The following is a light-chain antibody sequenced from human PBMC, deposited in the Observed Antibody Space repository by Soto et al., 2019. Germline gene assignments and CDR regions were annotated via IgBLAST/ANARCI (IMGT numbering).Light chain of an antibody. CDR2: DVR. J-gene: IGLJ2*01. V-gene: IGLV2-14*01. CDR1: SSDVGGYNY. Sequence: QSALTQPASVSGSPGQSITISCTGTSSDVGGYNYVSWYQQHPGKAPKLMIYDVRTRPSGVSNRFSGSKSGNTSSLTISGLQAEDEADYYCSSYTISSTLVFGGGTKVTVL. CDR3: SSYTISSTLV.